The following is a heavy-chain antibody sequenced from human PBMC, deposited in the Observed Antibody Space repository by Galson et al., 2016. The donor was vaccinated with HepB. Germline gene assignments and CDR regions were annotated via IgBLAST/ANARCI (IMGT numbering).Heavy chain of an antibody. CDR3: ARDRGGGAPKLVIFDY. V-gene: IGHV3-21*01. D-gene: IGHD3-16*01. CDR2: ISYSSSYM. Sequence: SLRLSCAASGFTFSSNWMHWVRQAPGKGLEWVSSISYSSSYMPYADAVKGRFTISRDNAKNSLYLQMNSLGAEDTAVYFCARDRGGGAPKLVIFDYWGQGTLVTVSS. CDR1: GFTFSSNW. J-gene: IGHJ4*02.